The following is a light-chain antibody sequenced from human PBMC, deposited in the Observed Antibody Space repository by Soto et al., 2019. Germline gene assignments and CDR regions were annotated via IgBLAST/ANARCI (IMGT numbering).Light chain of an antibody. Sequence: EMVMTQSPATLSVSPGERVTLSCRASQSVSSYLAWYQQKPGQPPRLLIYVASTRAAGIPARFSGSGSGTEFNLTISSLQSEDFAVYYCQQYKDWPPRFGQGIKVEIK. V-gene: IGKV3-15*01. CDR1: QSVSSY. J-gene: IGKJ1*01. CDR3: QQYKDWPPR. CDR2: VAS.